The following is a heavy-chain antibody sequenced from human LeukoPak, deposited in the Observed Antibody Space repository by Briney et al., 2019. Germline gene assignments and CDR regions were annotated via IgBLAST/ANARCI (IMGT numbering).Heavy chain of an antibody. Sequence: SETLSLACTVFGGSISSSSHYWGWIRQPPGKGLEWIGSIYYSGSTYYNPSLKSRVTISVDTSKNQFSLKLSSVTAADTAVYYCARTDSGYLKNWFDPWGQGTLVTVSS. V-gene: IGHV4-39*01. J-gene: IGHJ5*02. CDR3: ARTDSGYLKNWFDP. CDR2: IYYSGST. D-gene: IGHD5-12*01. CDR1: GGSISSSSHY.